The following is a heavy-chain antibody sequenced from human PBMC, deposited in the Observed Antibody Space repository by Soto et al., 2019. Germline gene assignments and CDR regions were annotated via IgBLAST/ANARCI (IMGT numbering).Heavy chain of an antibody. V-gene: IGHV3-74*01. CDR3: TRGPRPISTGTGAY. Sequence: PGGSLTLSCAASGFFFKMYWMHWVRQSPGKGLEWISRIYNDGTYSDYADSVRGRFTISRDNVNDTLYLQMNNLRAEDSGLYYCTRGPRPISTGTGAYWGQGTQVTVSS. D-gene: IGHD3-10*01. J-gene: IGHJ4*02. CDR2: IYNDGTYS. CDR1: GFFFKMYW.